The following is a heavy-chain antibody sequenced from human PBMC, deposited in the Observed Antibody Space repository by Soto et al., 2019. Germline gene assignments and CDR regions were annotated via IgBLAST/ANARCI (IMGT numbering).Heavy chain of an antibody. J-gene: IGHJ2*01. Sequence: QVQLVESGGGVVQPGRSLRLSCAASGFTFSNYGMHWVRQAPGKGLEWVAIISYDGSDDNYADSVKGRFTISRDSSKNTLYLQMNSLSPEDTALYYWARHHPMGVTGNWYFDLWGRGTLVTVSS. CDR1: GFTFSNYG. CDR3: ARHHPMGVTGNWYFDL. CDR2: ISYDGSDD. V-gene: IGHV3-30*03. D-gene: IGHD3-10*01.